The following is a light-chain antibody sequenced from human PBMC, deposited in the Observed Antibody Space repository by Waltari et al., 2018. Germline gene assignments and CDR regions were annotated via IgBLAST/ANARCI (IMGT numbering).Light chain of an antibody. CDR3: QQYNSYPYT. J-gene: IGKJ2*01. CDR1: QSISSW. CDR2: KAS. V-gene: IGKV1-5*03. Sequence: DIQMTQSPSTLSASVGDRVTITCRASQSISSWFAWYQQKPGKAPKLLIYKASSLESGVPERFSGSGSGTEFTLTISSLQPDDVATYYCQQYNSYPYTFGQGTKLEIK.